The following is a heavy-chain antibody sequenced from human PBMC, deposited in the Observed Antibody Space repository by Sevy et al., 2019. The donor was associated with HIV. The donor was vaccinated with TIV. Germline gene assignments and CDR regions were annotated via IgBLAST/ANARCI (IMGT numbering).Heavy chain of an antibody. Sequence: SETLSLTCAVYGGSFSGYYWSWIRQPPGKGLEWIGEINHSGSTNYNPSLKTRVTISVDTSKTQFSLKLSSVTAADTAVYYCARALYCSGGSCYSAPSWGQGTLVTVSS. J-gene: IGHJ4*02. CDR3: ARALYCSGGSCYSAPS. V-gene: IGHV4-34*01. CDR1: GGSFSGYY. CDR2: INHSGST. D-gene: IGHD2-15*01.